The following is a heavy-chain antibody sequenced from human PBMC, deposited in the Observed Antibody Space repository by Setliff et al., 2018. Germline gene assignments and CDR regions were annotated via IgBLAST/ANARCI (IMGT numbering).Heavy chain of an antibody. J-gene: IGHJ4*02. V-gene: IGHV1-8*02. CDR3: ARRVGSVGIQLPDY. CDR1: GYIFTSYD. CDR2: MNPNSGNT. Sequence: GASVKVSCKASGYIFTSYDINWVRQATGQGLEWMGWMNPNSGNTGYAQKFQGRVTMTRNTSISTAYMELSSLRSEDTAVYYCARRVGSVGIQLPDYWGQGTLVTVSS. D-gene: IGHD5-18*01.